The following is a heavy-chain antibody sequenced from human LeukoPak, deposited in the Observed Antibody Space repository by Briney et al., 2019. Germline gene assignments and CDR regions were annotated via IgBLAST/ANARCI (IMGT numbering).Heavy chain of an antibody. CDR1: GGSISSGGYY. J-gene: IGHJ4*02. Sequence: PSETPSLTCTVSGGSISSGGYYWSWIRQHPGKGLEWIGYIYYSGSTYYNPSLKSRVTISVDTSKNQFSLKLSSVTAADTAVYYCARAGPYCSGGSCYLPDYWGQGTLVTVSS. V-gene: IGHV4-31*03. CDR2: IYYSGST. D-gene: IGHD2-15*01. CDR3: ARAGPYCSGGSCYLPDY.